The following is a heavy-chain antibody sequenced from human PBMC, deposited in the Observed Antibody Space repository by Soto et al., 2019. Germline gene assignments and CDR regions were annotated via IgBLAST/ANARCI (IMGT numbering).Heavy chain of an antibody. CDR1: GFTFSNYW. J-gene: IGHJ6*02. CDR3: ARESGSNYYYGMDV. V-gene: IGHV3-74*01. Sequence: EVQLVESGGGLVQPGGSLRLSCAASGFTFSNYWMHWVRQAPDKGLVWVSRINGDGSSTNYADSVKGRFTISRDNAKNTLYLQMNSLRVEDTAVYDCARESGSNYYYGMDVWGQGTTVTVSS. D-gene: IGHD5-12*01. CDR2: INGDGSST.